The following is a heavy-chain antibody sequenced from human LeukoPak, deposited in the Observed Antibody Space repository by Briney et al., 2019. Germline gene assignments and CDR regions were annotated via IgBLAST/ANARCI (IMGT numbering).Heavy chain of an antibody. Sequence: PGGSLRLSCAASGFTFSSYSMNWVRQAPGEGLEWVSSISSSSSYIYYADSVKGRFTISRDNAKDSLYLQMNSLRAEDTAVYYCARGGEPIWDYYGMDVWGQGTTVTVSS. CDR3: ARGGEPIWDYYGMDV. CDR1: GFTFSSYS. V-gene: IGHV3-21*01. D-gene: IGHD3-16*01. CDR2: ISSSSSYI. J-gene: IGHJ6*02.